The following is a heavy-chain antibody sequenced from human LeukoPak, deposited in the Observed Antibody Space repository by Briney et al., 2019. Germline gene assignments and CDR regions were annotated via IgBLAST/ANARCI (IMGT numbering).Heavy chain of an antibody. CDR2: INPSGGST. J-gene: IGHJ3*02. CDR3: ARGLQLSPRSAFDI. V-gene: IGHV1-46*01. D-gene: IGHD6-13*01. CDR1: GYTFSGHY. Sequence: VKVSCKASGYTFSGHYIHWVRQAPGQGLEWMGIINPSGGSTSYAQKFQGRVAMTRDTSTSTVYMELSSLSSDDTAVYYCARGLQLSPRSAFDIWGQGTLVTVSS.